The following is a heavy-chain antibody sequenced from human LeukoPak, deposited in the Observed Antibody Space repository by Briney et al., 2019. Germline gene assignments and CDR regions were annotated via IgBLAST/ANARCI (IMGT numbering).Heavy chain of an antibody. J-gene: IGHJ4*02. CDR3: AKETPGIAVAGDY. CDR2: ISYDGSNK. V-gene: IGHV3-30*04. CDR1: GFTFSSYA. D-gene: IGHD6-19*01. Sequence: GGSLRLSCAASGFTFSSYAMHWVRQAPGKGLEWVAVISYDGSNKYYADSVKGRFTISRDNSKNALYLQMNSLRAEDTAVYYCAKETPGIAVAGDYWGQGTLVTVSS.